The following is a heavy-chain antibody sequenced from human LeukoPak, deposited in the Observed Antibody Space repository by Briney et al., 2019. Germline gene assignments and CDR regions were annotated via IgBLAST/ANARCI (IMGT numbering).Heavy chain of an antibody. Sequence: PSETLSLTCTVSGGSLSNYYWSWIRQTPGKGLEWLGQINQSGRTNYNPSLKSRVTLSVDTSKNQFSLKPTSVTAADTAVYFCARDSSGDYVFTYWGQGTLVTVSS. CDR3: ARDSSGDYVFTY. CDR1: GGSLSNYY. D-gene: IGHD4-17*01. V-gene: IGHV4-34*01. CDR2: INQSGRT. J-gene: IGHJ4*02.